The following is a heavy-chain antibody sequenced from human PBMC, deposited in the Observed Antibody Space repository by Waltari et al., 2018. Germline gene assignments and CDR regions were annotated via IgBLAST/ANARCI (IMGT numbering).Heavy chain of an antibody. CDR1: GYWFTNYG. V-gene: IGHV1-18*04. D-gene: IGHD6-19*01. CDR2: ISPYNGDT. Sequence: QAQLVQSGPEVKKPGASVRLSCKASGYWFTNYGIGWVRQAPGQGLEWMGWISPYNGDTNYAQNLQGRVTVTADTSTGTAHMDLRSLKSEDTAVYECVRESSGWFAMDVWGQGTTVTVSS. J-gene: IGHJ6*02. CDR3: VRESSGWFAMDV.